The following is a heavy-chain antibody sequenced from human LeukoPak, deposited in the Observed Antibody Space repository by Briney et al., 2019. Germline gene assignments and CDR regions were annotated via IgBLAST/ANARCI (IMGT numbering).Heavy chain of an antibody. V-gene: IGHV1-24*01. CDR1: EYSLTELT. Sequence: ASVNVSCKVSEYSLTELTMHWVRQAPGKGFEWMGHFDPIKSQRIYAQKFQGRVTLTENTSTNTAYMELSSLRSDDTAVYYCAIYPFLRWGQGTLVTVSS. D-gene: IGHD3-3*01. J-gene: IGHJ4*02. CDR3: AIYPFLR. CDR2: FDPIKSQR.